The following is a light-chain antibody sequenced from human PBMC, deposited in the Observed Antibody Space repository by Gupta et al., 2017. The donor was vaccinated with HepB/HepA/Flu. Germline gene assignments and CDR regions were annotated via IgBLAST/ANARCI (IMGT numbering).Light chain of an antibody. CDR2: VESSGRY. V-gene: IGLV4-60*03. CDR1: SGYSHYS. J-gene: IGLJ2*01. CDR3: ETWDSNIRV. Sequence: QLMVTQSSSASASLGSSVKLTCTLSSGYSHYSIGWHQQQPGKAPRFLMKVESSGRYNKGSGIPDRFSGSGSGAARYLTITNLQSEDEADYYCETWDSNIRVFGGGTKLTVL.